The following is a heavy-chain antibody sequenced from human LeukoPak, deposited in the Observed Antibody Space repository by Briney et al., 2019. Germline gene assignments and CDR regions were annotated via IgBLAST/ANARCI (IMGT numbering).Heavy chain of an antibody. D-gene: IGHD2-15*01. J-gene: IGHJ4*02. CDR3: ARAYLGYCSGGSCYPDY. Sequence: ASVKVSCKASGDIFTGYYMQWVRQAPGEGLEWMGWINPNSGGTNYAQKFQGRVTMTRDTSISTAYMELSRLRSDDTAVYYCARAYLGYCSGGSCYPDYWGQGTLVTVSS. CDR2: INPNSGGT. CDR1: GDIFTGYY. V-gene: IGHV1-2*02.